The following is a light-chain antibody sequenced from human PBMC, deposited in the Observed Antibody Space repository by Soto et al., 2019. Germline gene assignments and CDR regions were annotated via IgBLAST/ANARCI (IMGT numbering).Light chain of an antibody. Sequence: DIQLTQSPSFLSASVGDTVTITCRASQGINNHLAWYQQKSGKAPKLLMYAASTLQSGVPARFSGSGSGTEFTLTISSLQPEDFATYYCQQVTSYSRIFTFGPGTKVDIK. CDR1: QGINNH. J-gene: IGKJ3*01. CDR2: AAS. CDR3: QQVTSYSRIFT. V-gene: IGKV1-9*01.